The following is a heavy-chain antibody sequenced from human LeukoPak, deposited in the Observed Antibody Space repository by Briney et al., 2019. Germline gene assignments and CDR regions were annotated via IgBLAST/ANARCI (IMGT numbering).Heavy chain of an antibody. CDR2: ISGSGGSA. Sequence: GGSLRLSCAASGFTFSTYGMSWVRQAPGKGLEWVSAISGSGGSAYYADSVKGRFTISRDNSKNTLYLQMNSLRAEDTALYYCAKGITMIVVAIDYWGQGTLVTVSS. CDR1: GFTFSTYG. V-gene: IGHV3-23*01. CDR3: AKGITMIVVAIDY. D-gene: IGHD3-22*01. J-gene: IGHJ4*02.